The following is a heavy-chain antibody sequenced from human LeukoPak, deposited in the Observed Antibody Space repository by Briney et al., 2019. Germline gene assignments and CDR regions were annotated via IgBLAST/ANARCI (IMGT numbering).Heavy chain of an antibody. Sequence: SETLSLTCTVSGGSISSSSYYWGWIRQPPGKGLEWIGSIYYSGSTYYNPSLKSRVTISVDTSKNQFSLKLSSVTAADTAVYYCARLRSPLDTTVGRDYDFWSGYYSNWFDPWGQGTLVTVSS. CDR3: ARLRSPLDTTVGRDYDFWSGYYSNWFDP. CDR1: GGSISSSSYY. J-gene: IGHJ5*02. CDR2: IYYSGST. V-gene: IGHV4-39*07. D-gene: IGHD3-3*01.